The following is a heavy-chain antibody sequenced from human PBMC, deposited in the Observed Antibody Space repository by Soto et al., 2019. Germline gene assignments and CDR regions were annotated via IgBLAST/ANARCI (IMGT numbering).Heavy chain of an antibody. Sequence: PSETLSLTCAVYGGSFSGYYWSWIRQPPGKGLEWIGEINHSGSTNYNPSLKSRVTISVDTSKNQFSLKLSSVTAADTAVYYCARGRTSYYYGSGSYYYYGIDVWGQGTTVTVS. D-gene: IGHD3-10*01. V-gene: IGHV4-34*01. CDR1: GGSFSGYY. CDR2: INHSGST. J-gene: IGHJ6*02. CDR3: ARGRTSYYYGSGSYYYYGIDV.